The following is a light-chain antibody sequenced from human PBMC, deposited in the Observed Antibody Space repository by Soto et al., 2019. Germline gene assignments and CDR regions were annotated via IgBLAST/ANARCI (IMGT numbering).Light chain of an antibody. CDR2: EGT. CDR1: SSDVGSGSHNL. V-gene: IGLV2-23*01. Sequence: QSALTQPASVSGSPGQSITISCSGTSSDVGSGSHNLVSWYQQRPGKAPKVMIYEGTKRPSGVSNRLSGSKSGNTASLTISGLQAEDEADYYCCSYAGSFTYVFGTGTKVTVL. CDR3: CSYAGSFTYV. J-gene: IGLJ1*01.